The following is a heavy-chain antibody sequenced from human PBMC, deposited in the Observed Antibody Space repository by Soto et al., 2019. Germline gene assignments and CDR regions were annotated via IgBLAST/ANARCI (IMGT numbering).Heavy chain of an antibody. J-gene: IGHJ4*02. CDR2: IYYSGST. CDR1: GGSISSYY. Sequence: SETLSLTCTVSGGSISSYYWSWIRQPPGKGLEWIGYIYYSGSTNYNPSLKSRVTISVDTSKNQFSLKLSSVTAADTAVYYCARDNHSSSWYTAYYFDYWGQGTLVTVSS. D-gene: IGHD6-13*01. V-gene: IGHV4-59*12. CDR3: ARDNHSSSWYTAYYFDY.